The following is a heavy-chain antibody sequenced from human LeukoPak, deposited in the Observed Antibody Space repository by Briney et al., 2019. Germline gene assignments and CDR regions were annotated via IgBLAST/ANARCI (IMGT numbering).Heavy chain of an antibody. V-gene: IGHV1-18*01. D-gene: IGHD2-2*01. CDR1: GYTFTSYG. Sequence: GASVKVSCKASGYTFTSYGISWVRQAPGEGLEWMGWISAYNGNKNYAQKLQGRVTMTTDTSTSTAYMELRSLRSDDTAVYYCARDRWVVLVPAGAPTTPTYNWFDPWGQGTLVTVSS. CDR2: ISAYNGNK. CDR3: ARDRWVVLVPAGAPTTPTYNWFDP. J-gene: IGHJ5*02.